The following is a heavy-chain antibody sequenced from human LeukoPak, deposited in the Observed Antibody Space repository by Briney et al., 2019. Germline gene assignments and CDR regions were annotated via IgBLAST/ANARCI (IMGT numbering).Heavy chain of an antibody. D-gene: IGHD3-16*02. V-gene: IGHV4-59*01. J-gene: IGHJ5*02. CDR2: IYYSGST. Sequence: PSETLSLTCTVSGGSISSYYWSWIRQPPGKGLEWIGYIYYSGSTNYNPSLKSRVTISVDTSKNQFSLKLSSVTAADTAVYYCARHYVWGRYRYPWFDPWGQGTLVTVSS. CDR3: ARHYVWGRYRYPWFDP. CDR1: GGSISSYY.